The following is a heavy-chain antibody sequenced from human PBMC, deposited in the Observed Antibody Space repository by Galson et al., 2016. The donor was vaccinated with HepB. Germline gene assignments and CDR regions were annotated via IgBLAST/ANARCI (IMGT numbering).Heavy chain of an antibody. CDR3: ARGPRGFNWNGYLDF. Sequence: SETLSLTCTVSDASVRSSAYYWSWIRQPPGKGLEWIGHLYYSGSSYSGTTDYNPPLKSRVTISVDTSNNQFSLKLSSVTAGDPAVYDCARGPRGFNWNGYLDFWGQGARVIVSS. V-gene: IGHV4-61*08. D-gene: IGHD1-1*01. CDR2: LYYSGSSYSGTT. J-gene: IGHJ4*02. CDR1: DASVRSSAYY.